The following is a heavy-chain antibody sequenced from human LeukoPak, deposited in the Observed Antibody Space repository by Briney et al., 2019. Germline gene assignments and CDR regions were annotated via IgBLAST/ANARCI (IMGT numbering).Heavy chain of an antibody. Sequence: GGSLRLSCAASGFTFSDYYMSWIRQAPGKGLEWVANIKQDGSETYYVDSVKGRFTISRDNAKNSLYLQMNSLRDEDTAVYYCARAGDQNLPFDYWGQGTLVTVSS. CDR1: GFTFSDYY. D-gene: IGHD2-21*01. CDR2: IKQDGSET. CDR3: ARAGDQNLPFDY. J-gene: IGHJ4*02. V-gene: IGHV3-7*04.